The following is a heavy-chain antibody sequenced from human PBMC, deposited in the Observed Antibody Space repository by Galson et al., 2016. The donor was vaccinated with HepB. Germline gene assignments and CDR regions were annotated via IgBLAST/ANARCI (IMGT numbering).Heavy chain of an antibody. V-gene: IGHV3-74*01. CDR1: GFTFSSYW. Sequence: SLRLSCAASGFTFSSYWMHWVRQAPWKGLVWVSRIKSDGGDTIYADPVKGRFTISRDNAKKTLYLQMNSLRAEDTAVYYCARSTRGYHYWGQGTLVTVSS. CDR2: IKSDGGDT. J-gene: IGHJ4*02. CDR3: ARSTRGYHY. D-gene: IGHD3-22*01.